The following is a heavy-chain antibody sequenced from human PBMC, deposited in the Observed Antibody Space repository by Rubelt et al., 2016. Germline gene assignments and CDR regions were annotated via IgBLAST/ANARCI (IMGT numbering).Heavy chain of an antibody. V-gene: IGHV3-30*04. J-gene: IGHJ4*02. D-gene: IGHD3-16*01. CDR1: GFTFSSYA. CDR2: ISYDRSNK. CDR3: ARVPYGDYVWGLLGY. Sequence: RSLRLSCAASGFTFSSYAMHWVRQAPGKGLEWVAVISYDRSNKYYADSVKGRFTISRDNSKNTLYLQMNSLRAEDTAVYYCARVPYGDYVWGLLGYWGQGTLVTVSS.